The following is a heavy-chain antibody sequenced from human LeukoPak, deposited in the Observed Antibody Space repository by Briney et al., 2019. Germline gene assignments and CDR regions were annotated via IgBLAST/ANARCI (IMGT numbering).Heavy chain of an antibody. V-gene: IGHV4-39*07. J-gene: IGHJ4*02. CDR2: IYYRGST. CDR1: RGSINNSSYY. Sequence: PSETLSLTCTVSRGSINNSSYYWGWIRQPPGKGLEWIGSIYYRGSTYYNPSLKSRVTISVDTPKNQFSLKLSSVTAADTAVYYCARAGIAGNHAERITMVRGVIYGYYFDYWGQGTLVTASS. D-gene: IGHD3-10*01. CDR3: ARAGIAGNHAERITMVRGVIYGYYFDY.